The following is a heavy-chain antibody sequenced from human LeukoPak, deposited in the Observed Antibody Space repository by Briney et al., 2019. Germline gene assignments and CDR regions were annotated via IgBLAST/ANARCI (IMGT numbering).Heavy chain of an antibody. CDR1: GFPFSSYE. J-gene: IGHJ4*02. Sequence: GGSLRLSCAASGFPFSSYEMNWVRQAPGKGLEWVSAVSGSSGSTHYADSVKGRFTIFRDNSKNTLYLQMNSLRAEDTAIYFCARVMGPHYFDTSGSSRASDYWGQGTLVTVSS. V-gene: IGHV3-23*01. CDR3: ARVMGPHYFDTSGSSRASDY. CDR2: VSGSSGST. D-gene: IGHD3-22*01.